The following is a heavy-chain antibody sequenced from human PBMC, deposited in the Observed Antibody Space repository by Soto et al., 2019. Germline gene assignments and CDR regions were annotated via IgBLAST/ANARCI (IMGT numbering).Heavy chain of an antibody. J-gene: IGHJ4*02. CDR2: IIPIFGTA. V-gene: IGHV1-69*01. CDR3: ASGGGDYGKGVESY. CDR1: GGTFSSYA. Sequence: QVQLVQSGAEVKKPGSSVKVSCKASGGTFSSYAISWVRQAPGQGLEWMGGIIPIFGTANYAQKLQGRVTITADESTSTAYVELSSLRSEDTAVYYCASGGGDYGKGVESYWGQGTLVTVSS. D-gene: IGHD4-17*01.